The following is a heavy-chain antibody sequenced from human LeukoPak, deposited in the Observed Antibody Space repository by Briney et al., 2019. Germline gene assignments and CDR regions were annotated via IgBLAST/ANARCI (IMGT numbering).Heavy chain of an antibody. J-gene: IGHJ5*02. D-gene: IGHD1-26*01. CDR2: ISSSSSYI. V-gene: IGHV3-21*01. CDR1: GSTFSSYS. CDR3: ARTRIVGATLDP. Sequence: GGSLRLSCAASGSTFSSYSMNWVRQAPGKGLEWVSSISSSSSYIYYADSVKGRFTISRDNAKNSLYLQMNSLRAEDTAVYYCARTRIVGATLDPWGQGTLVTVSS.